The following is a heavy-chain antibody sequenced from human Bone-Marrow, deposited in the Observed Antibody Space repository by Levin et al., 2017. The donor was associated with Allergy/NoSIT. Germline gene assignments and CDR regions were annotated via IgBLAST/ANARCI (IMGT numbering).Heavy chain of an antibody. CDR3: AKLGGYCSSTSCYGGWYADS. Sequence: HSGGSLRLSCAASGFTFSSYAMSWVRQAPGKGLDWVSTISGSGDSTYYADSVKGRFTISRDNSKNTVYLQMNSLRAEDTAVYYCAKLGGYCSSTSCYGGWYADSWGQGTLVTVSS. V-gene: IGHV3-23*01. CDR2: ISGSGDST. CDR1: GFTFSSYA. J-gene: IGHJ4*02. D-gene: IGHD2-2*01.